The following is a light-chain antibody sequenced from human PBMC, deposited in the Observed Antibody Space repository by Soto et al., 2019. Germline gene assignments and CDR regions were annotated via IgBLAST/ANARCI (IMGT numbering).Light chain of an antibody. CDR2: RNN. Sequence: QSVLTQPPSASGTPGQRVTISCSGSSSNIGSNYVYWYQQLPGPAPKLLIYRNNQRPSGVPDRFSGSKSGTSASLAISGLRSEDEADYYCAAWDDNLRALYVFGTGTKVTVL. J-gene: IGLJ1*01. CDR1: SSNIGSNY. V-gene: IGLV1-47*01. CDR3: AAWDDNLRALYV.